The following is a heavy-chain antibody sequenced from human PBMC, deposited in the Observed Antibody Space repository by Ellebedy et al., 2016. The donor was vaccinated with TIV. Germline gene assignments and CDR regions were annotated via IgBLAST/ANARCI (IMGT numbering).Heavy chain of an antibody. CDR2: SSAHNGNT. CDR1: GYTFTSYV. D-gene: IGHD6-19*01. J-gene: IGHJ5*02. CDR3: ARDLSRIAVAVA. Sequence: AASVKVSCKASGYTFTSYVISWVRQAPGQGLEWMGWSSAHNGNTNYAQRLQGRVTMTTDTSTSTAYMELRSLTSDDTAVYYCARDLSRIAVAVAWGQGTLVTVSS. V-gene: IGHV1-18*01.